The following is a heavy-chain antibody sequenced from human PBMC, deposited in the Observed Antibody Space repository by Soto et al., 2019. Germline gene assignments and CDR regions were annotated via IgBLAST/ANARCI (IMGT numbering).Heavy chain of an antibody. J-gene: IGHJ6*02. D-gene: IGHD3-16*01. V-gene: IGHV1-18*01. CDR1: GYTFTRYG. Sequence: QVQLVQSGAEVKNPGASVKVSCKASGYTFTRYGIGWARQAPGQGLEWMGWINTYNGKTNYAQNVQGRVTLTTDTSTSTADMELRSQRSNDTAIYYCAMVDVYVTPSPQDVWGQGTTVIVSS. CDR3: AMVDVYVTPSPQDV. CDR2: INTYNGKT.